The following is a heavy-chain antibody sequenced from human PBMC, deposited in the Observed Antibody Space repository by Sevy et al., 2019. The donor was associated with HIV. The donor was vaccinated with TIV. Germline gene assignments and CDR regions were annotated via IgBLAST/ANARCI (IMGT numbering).Heavy chain of an antibody. Sequence: GGSLRLSCAASGFTFSSYSMNWVRQAPGKGLEWVSYISSSSSTIYYADSVKGRFTSSRDNAKNSLYLQMNSLRDEDTAVYYCARGLLLWFGESMINDAFDIWGQGTMVTVSS. D-gene: IGHD3-10*01. V-gene: IGHV3-48*02. CDR2: ISSSSSTI. J-gene: IGHJ3*02. CDR1: GFTFSSYS. CDR3: ARGLLLWFGESMINDAFDI.